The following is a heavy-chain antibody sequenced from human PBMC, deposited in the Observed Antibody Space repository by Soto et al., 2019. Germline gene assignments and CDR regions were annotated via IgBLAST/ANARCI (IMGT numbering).Heavy chain of an antibody. D-gene: IGHD3-10*01. J-gene: IGHJ5*02. Sequence: QVQLQESGPGLVKPSGTLSLTCAVSGGSISSSNWWSWVRQPPGKGLEWIGEIYRSGSTNYNPSLKSRVTISVDKSKHQFSLKLSSVTAADTAVYYCAREVVDGSGSYDWFDPWGQGTLVTVSS. CDR2: IYRSGST. CDR3: AREVVDGSGSYDWFDP. V-gene: IGHV4-4*02. CDR1: GGSISSSNW.